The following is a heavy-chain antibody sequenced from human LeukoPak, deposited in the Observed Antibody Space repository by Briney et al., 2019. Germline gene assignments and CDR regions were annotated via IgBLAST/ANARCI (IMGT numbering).Heavy chain of an antibody. CDR2: IYYSGST. CDR1: GGSISSYY. CDR3: AREYYDILTGYYPFDY. V-gene: IGHV4-59*01. D-gene: IGHD3-9*01. J-gene: IGHJ4*02. Sequence: PSETLSLTCTVSGGSISSYYWSWIRQPPGKGLEWIGYIYYSGSTNYNPSLKSRVTISVDTSKNQFSLKLSSVTAADTAVYYCAREYYDILTGYYPFDYWGQGTLVTVSS.